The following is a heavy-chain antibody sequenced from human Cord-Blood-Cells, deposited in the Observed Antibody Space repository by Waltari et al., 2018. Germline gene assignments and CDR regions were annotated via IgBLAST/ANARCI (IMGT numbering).Heavy chain of an antibody. CDR1: GGSISSSSYY. J-gene: IGHJ6*02. CDR3: ARYGSGSSYYYYYGMDV. D-gene: IGHD3-10*01. CDR2: IYYSGST. Sequence: QLQLQESGPGLVKPSETLSLTCTVSGGSISSSSYYWGWTRQPPGKGLEWIGSIYYSGSTSYNPSLKSRVTISVDTSKNEFSLKLSSVTAADTAVYYCARYGSGSSYYYYYGMDVWGQGTTVTVSS. V-gene: IGHV4-39*01.